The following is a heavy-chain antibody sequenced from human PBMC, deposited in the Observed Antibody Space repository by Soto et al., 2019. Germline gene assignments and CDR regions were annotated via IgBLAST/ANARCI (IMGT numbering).Heavy chain of an antibody. Sequence: QVQLVESGGGVVQPGRSLSLSCAASGFTFSSYGMHWVRQAPGKGLEWVAVISYDGSNKYYADSVKGRFTISRDNSKNTLYLQMNSLRAEDTAVYYCANFRAQIAVAGTSVWGQGTLVTVSS. CDR2: ISYDGSNK. CDR3: ANFRAQIAVAGTSV. D-gene: IGHD6-19*01. CDR1: GFTFSSYG. V-gene: IGHV3-30*18. J-gene: IGHJ4*02.